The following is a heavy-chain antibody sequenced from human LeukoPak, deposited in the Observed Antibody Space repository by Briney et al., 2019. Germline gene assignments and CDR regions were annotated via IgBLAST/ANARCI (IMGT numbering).Heavy chain of an antibody. CDR1: GGSFSGYY. D-gene: IGHD2-8*01. CDR2: INHSGST. J-gene: IGHJ6*02. V-gene: IGHV4-34*01. CDR3: ARGRSEWPHYYYYYGMDV. Sequence: SETLSLTCAVYGGSFSGYYWSWIRQPPGKGLEWIGEINHSGSTNYNPSLKGRVTISVDTSKNQFSLKLSSVTAADTAVYYCARGRSEWPHYYYYYGMDVWGQGTTVTVSS.